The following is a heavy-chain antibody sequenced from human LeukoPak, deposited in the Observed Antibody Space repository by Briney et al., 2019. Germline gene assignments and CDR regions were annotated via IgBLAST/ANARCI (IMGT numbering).Heavy chain of an antibody. Sequence: ASVKVSCKASGGTFSSYAISWVRQAPGQGLEWMGGIIPIFGTANYAQKFQGRVTITADESTSTAYMELSSLRSEDTAVYYCARGLIVVVPPSNYYMDVWGKGTTVTVSS. J-gene: IGHJ6*03. CDR2: IIPIFGTA. CDR3: ARGLIVVVPPSNYYMDV. D-gene: IGHD2-2*01. CDR1: GGTFSSYA. V-gene: IGHV1-69*13.